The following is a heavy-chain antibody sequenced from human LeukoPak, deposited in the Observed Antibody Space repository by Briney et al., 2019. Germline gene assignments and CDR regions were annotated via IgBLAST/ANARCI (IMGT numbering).Heavy chain of an antibody. CDR1: GFTFSHYW. V-gene: IGHV3-7*01. CDR2: IKEDGSEK. D-gene: IGHD1-14*01. J-gene: IGHJ5*02. Sequence: PGGSLRLSCAASGFTFSHYWMSWVRQAPGKGLEWVANIKEDGSEKNYVDSVKGRFTISRYNAKNSLYLQMNSLRAEDTAVYYCGAPEKSWGQGTMVTVSS. CDR3: GAPEKS.